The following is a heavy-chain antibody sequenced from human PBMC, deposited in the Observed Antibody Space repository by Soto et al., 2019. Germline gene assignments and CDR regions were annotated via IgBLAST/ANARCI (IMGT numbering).Heavy chain of an antibody. CDR2: FDPEDGET. CDR3: ATIWTTGYDSGFFYYGMDV. V-gene: IGHV1-24*01. Sequence: ASVKVSCKVSGYTLTELSMHWVRQAPGKGLEWMGGFDPEDGETIYAQKFQGRVTMTEDTSTDTAYMELSSLRSEDTAVYYCATIWTTGYDSGFFYYGMDVWGQGTTVTVSS. CDR1: GYTLTELS. J-gene: IGHJ6*02. D-gene: IGHD3-9*01.